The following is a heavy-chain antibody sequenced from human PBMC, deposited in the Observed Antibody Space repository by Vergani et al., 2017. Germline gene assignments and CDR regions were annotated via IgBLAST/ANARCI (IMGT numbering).Heavy chain of an antibody. J-gene: IGHJ4*02. CDR3: SGGYDSSSYYLYYIDD. D-gene: IGHD3-22*01. CDR2: TIPIFGTA. CDR1: GGTFSSYA. V-gene: IGHV1-69*13. Sequence: QVQLVQSGAEVKKPGSSLKVSCKASGGTFSSYAISWVRQAPGQGLEWMGRTIPIFGTANYAQKFQGRVTITADESTSTAYMELSSLRSEDTAVYYCSGGYDSSSYYLYYIDDWREGSLVTVSS.